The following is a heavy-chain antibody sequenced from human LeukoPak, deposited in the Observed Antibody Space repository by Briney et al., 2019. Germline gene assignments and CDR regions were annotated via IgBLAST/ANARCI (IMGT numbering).Heavy chain of an antibody. D-gene: IGHD3-10*01. CDR1: GFTFSSYS. J-gene: IGHJ4*02. V-gene: IGHV3-21*01. Sequence: GGSLRLSCAASGFTFSSYSMNWVRQAPGKGLEWVSSISSTSSYIYYADSLKGRFTISRDNAKNSLYLQMNSLRAEDTAVYYCARRFGEGAIDNWGQGTLVTVSS. CDR2: ISSTSSYI. CDR3: ARRFGEGAIDN.